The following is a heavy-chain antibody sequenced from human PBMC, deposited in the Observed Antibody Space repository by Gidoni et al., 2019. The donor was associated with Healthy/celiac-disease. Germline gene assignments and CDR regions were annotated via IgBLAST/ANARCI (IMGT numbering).Heavy chain of an antibody. J-gene: IGHJ5*02. CDR3: ARDGGGYCSSTSCHGGWFDP. CDR2: ISYDGSNK. Sequence: QVQLVESGGGVVQPGRSLRLSCAASGFTFSSYAMHWVRQAPGKGLEWVAVISYDGSNKYYADSVKGRFTISRDNSKNTLYLQMNSLRAEDTAVYYCARDGGGYCSSTSCHGGWFDPWGQGTLVTVSS. D-gene: IGHD2-2*01. CDR1: GFTFSSYA. V-gene: IGHV3-30-3*01.